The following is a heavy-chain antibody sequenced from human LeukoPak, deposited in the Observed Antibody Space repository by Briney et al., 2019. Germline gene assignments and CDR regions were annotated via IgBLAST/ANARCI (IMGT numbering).Heavy chain of an antibody. CDR1: GDSISRHY. J-gene: IGHJ4*02. Sequence: SETLSLTCSVSGDSISRHYWTWIRQPPGKGLEWIGYISHTDGLKYNPSLKSRVTMSLDTSKNRPSLNLSSVTAADTATYYCARTPTVYLDSWGQGTLVTVSS. CDR3: ARTPTVYLDS. V-gene: IGHV4-59*11. D-gene: IGHD1-26*01. CDR2: ISHTDGL.